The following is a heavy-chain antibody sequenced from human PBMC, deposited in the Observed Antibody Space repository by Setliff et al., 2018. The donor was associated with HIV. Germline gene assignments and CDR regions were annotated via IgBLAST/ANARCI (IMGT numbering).Heavy chain of an antibody. D-gene: IGHD6-6*01. CDR3: AKGLGIAARWGADY. Sequence: GGSLRLSCAASGIIFTKCGLSWVRQAPGKGLEWISGICGSDGATYYADSVKGRFTISRDSSKSTLYLQMNGLRAEDTAVYYCAKGLGIAARWGADYWGQGTLVTVSS. J-gene: IGHJ4*02. CDR2: ICGSDGAT. V-gene: IGHV3-23*01. CDR1: GIIFTKCG.